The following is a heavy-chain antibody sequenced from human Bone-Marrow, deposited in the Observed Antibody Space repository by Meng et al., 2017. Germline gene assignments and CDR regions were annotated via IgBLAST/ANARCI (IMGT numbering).Heavy chain of an antibody. J-gene: IGHJ6*02. CDR2: ISYDGSNK. CDR1: GFTFSSYA. CDR3: VRGYCSRSYCQYYYHLDV. V-gene: IGHV3-30*04. Sequence: GESLKISCAASGFTFSSYAMHWVRQAPGKGLEWVAVISYDGSNKYYADSVKGRFTISRDNSKNTLYLQMNSLRAEDTAVYYCVRGYCSRSYCQYYYHLDVWGRGTTVTVSS. D-gene: IGHD2-2*01.